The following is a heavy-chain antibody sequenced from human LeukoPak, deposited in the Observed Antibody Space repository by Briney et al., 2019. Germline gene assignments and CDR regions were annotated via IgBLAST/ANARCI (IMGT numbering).Heavy chain of an antibody. V-gene: IGHV4-59*08. D-gene: IGHD1-26*01. CDR3: ARVGDSSFQH. Sequence: PSETLSLTCTVSGGSISGYYWSWIRQPPGKGLEWIGNIYYSGGNKYNPSLKSRVTISVDTSRNQFSLKPTSVTAADTAVYYCARVGDSSFQHWGQGTLVTVSS. CDR1: GGSISGYY. J-gene: IGHJ1*01. CDR2: IYYSGGN.